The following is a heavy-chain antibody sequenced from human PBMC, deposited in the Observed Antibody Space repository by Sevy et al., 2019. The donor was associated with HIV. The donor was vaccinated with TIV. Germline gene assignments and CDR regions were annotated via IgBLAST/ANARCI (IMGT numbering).Heavy chain of an antibody. CDR2: INHSGST. CDR3: ASLGRVLRFLEWPAGDDY. D-gene: IGHD3-3*01. Sequence: SETLSLTCAVYGGSFSGYNWSWIRQPPGKGLEWIGEINHSGSTNYNPSLKSRVTISVDTSKNQFSLKLSSVTAADTAVYYCASLGRVLRFLEWPAGDDYWGQGTLVTVSS. CDR1: GGSFSGYN. J-gene: IGHJ4*02. V-gene: IGHV4-34*01.